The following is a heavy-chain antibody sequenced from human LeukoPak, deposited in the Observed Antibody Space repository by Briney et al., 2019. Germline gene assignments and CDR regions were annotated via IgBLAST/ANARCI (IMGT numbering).Heavy chain of an antibody. V-gene: IGHV3-48*03. J-gene: IGHJ6*03. CDR1: GFTFSSYE. CDR2: IGSSGSTI. D-gene: IGHD2-15*01. Sequence: GGSLRLSCAASGFTFSSYEMNWVRQTPGKGLEWVSCIGSSGSTIYYADSVKGRFTISRENAKNSLYLQMNSLRAGDTAVYYCARDRGGGHMDVWGKGTTVTISS. CDR3: ARDRGGGHMDV.